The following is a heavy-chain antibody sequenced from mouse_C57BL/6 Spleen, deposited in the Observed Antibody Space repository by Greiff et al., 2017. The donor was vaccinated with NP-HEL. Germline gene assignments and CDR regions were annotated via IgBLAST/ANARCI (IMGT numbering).Heavy chain of an antibody. J-gene: IGHJ2*01. CDR3: TRWGLRRGGFDY. D-gene: IGHD2-4*01. CDR1: GYTFTDYE. Sequence: VHLVESGAELVRPGASVTLSCKASGYTFTDYEMHWVKQTPVHGLEWIGAIDPETGGTAYNQKFKGKAILTADKSSSTAYMELRSLTSEDSAVYYCTRWGLRRGGFDYWGQGTTLTVSS. CDR2: IDPETGGT. V-gene: IGHV1-15*01.